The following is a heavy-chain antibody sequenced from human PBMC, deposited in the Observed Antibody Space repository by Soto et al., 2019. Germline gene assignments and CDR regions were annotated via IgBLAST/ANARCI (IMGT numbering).Heavy chain of an antibody. CDR2: TTPSGGDT. Sequence: QAQLVESGGGLVKPGGSLRLSCAASGFSFSEHYMSWICQSPGKGFEWVSYTTPSGGDTFYTDSVKGRFTISRNNAMRSVDLQMNSLTVEDTAVYYCARGHYGLEVWGQGTTVTVSS. V-gene: IGHV3-11*01. CDR1: GFSFSEHY. CDR3: ARGHYGLEV. J-gene: IGHJ6*02.